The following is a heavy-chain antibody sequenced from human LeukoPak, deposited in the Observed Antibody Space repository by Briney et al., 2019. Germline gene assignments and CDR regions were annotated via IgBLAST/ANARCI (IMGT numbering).Heavy chain of an antibody. Sequence: GGSLRLSCAASGFTFSSYGINWVRQAPGKGLEWVSYISSSSSIIYYADSVKGRFTISRDNAKNSLYLQMNSLRDEDTAVYYCARVLRGSGSYYGDPWGQGTLVTVSS. CDR3: ARVLRGSGSYYGDP. D-gene: IGHD3-10*01. CDR1: GFTFSSYG. J-gene: IGHJ5*02. V-gene: IGHV3-48*02. CDR2: ISSSSSII.